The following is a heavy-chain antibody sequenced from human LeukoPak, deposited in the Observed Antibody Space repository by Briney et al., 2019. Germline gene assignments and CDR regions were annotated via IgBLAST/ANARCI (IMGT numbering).Heavy chain of an antibody. D-gene: IGHD2-15*01. J-gene: IGHJ4*02. CDR3: ARVAAKTVEY. V-gene: IGHV4-34*01. CDR2: INHSGST. CDR1: GGSFSGYY. Sequence: SETLSLTCAVYGGSFSGYYWSWIRQPPGKGLEWIGEINHSGSTYYNPSLKSRVTISVDTSKSQFSLKVSSVTAADTAVYYCARVAAKTVEYWGQGTLVTVSS.